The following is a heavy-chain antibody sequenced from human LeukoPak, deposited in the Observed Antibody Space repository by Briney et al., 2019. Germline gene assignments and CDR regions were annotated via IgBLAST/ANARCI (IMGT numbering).Heavy chain of an antibody. Sequence: SVKVSCKASGGTFSSYAISWVRQAPGQGLEWMGGIIPIIGTANYAQKFQGRVTITTDESTSTAYMELSSLRSEDTAVYYCARGVYCSSTSCLSPLLWYFDLWGRGTLVTVSS. CDR3: ARGVYCSSTSCLSPLLWYFDL. J-gene: IGHJ2*01. V-gene: IGHV1-69*05. CDR2: IIPIIGTA. CDR1: GGTFSSYA. D-gene: IGHD2-2*01.